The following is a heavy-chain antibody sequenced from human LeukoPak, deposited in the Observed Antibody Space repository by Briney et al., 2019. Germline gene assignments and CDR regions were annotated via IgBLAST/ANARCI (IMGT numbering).Heavy chain of an antibody. J-gene: IGHJ6*02. Sequence: GRSLRLSCAASGFTFSSYGMHWVRQAPGKGLEWVAVIWYDGSNKYYADSVKGRFNISRDNSKNTLYLQMNSLRAEDTAVYYCAKMGAQGSDYYYGMDVWGQGTTVTVSS. CDR3: AKMGAQGSDYYYGMDV. CDR2: IWYDGSNK. V-gene: IGHV3-33*06. D-gene: IGHD1-26*01. CDR1: GFTFSSYG.